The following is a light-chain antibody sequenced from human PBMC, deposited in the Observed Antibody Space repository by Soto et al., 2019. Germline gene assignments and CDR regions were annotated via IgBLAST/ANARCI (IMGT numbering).Light chain of an antibody. Sequence: DIQLTQSPSFLSASVGDRVTITCRVSQGISNYLAWYQRKPGKAPKLLIYAASTLQSGVPSRFSGSGSGTEFTLTISSLQPEDFATYYCQHLNSYPLTFVGGTKVEIK. CDR1: QGISNY. J-gene: IGKJ4*01. CDR3: QHLNSYPLT. V-gene: IGKV1-9*01. CDR2: AAS.